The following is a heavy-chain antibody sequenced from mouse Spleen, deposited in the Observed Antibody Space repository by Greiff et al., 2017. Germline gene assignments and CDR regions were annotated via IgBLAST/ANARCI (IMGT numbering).Heavy chain of an antibody. CDR3: TSHYYGSSSDYYAMDY. Sequence: VQLQQSGAELVRPGASVKLSCTASGFNIKDYYMHWVKQRPEQGLEWIGRIDPEDGDSEYAPKFQGKATMTADTSSNTAYLQLSSLTSEDTAVYYCTSHYYGSSSDYYAMDYWGQGTSVTVSS. CDR1: GFNIKDYY. CDR2: IDPEDGDS. V-gene: IGHV14-1*01. D-gene: IGHD1-1*01. J-gene: IGHJ4*01.